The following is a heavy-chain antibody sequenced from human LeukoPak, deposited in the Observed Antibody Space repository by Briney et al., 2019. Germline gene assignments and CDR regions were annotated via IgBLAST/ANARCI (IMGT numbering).Heavy chain of an antibody. Sequence: GGSLRLSCAASGFALSTYWIHWVRQAPAEGLMWVSRINSDGSTTNYADSVKGRFTISRDNAKNTVYLQMNSLRAEDTAVYYCARDFDYGGGLWGQGALVTVSS. J-gene: IGHJ4*01. CDR1: GFALSTYW. CDR3: ARDFDYGGGL. V-gene: IGHV3-74*01. CDR2: INSDGSTT. D-gene: IGHD4-23*01.